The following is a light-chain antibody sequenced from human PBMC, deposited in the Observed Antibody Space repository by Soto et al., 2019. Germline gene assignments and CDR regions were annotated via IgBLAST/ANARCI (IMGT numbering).Light chain of an antibody. CDR2: LGS. J-gene: IGKJ1*01. CDR3: MQALQTPWT. Sequence: DIVMTQSPLSLPVTPGEPASISCRSSQSRLHSSGYNYLDWYLQKPGQSPQLLIYLGSNRASGVPDRFSGSGSGTDFTLKISRVEAEDVGVYYCMQALQTPWTFGQGTKVDIK. CDR1: QSRLHSSGYNY. V-gene: IGKV2-28*01.